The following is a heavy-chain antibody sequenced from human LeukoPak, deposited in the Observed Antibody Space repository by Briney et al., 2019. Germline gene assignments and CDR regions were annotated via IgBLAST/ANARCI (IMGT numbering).Heavy chain of an antibody. Sequence: PGGSLRLSCAASGFTFSSYWMSWVRQAPGKGLEWVANIKQDGSEKYYVDSVKGRFTISRDNAKNSLYLQMNSLRAEDTAVYYCANGIVVVPGVMGSAPTGFDCWGQGTLVTVSS. D-gene: IGHD2-2*01. CDR2: IKQDGSEK. J-gene: IGHJ4*02. CDR1: GFTFSSYW. V-gene: IGHV3-7*01. CDR3: ANGIVVVPGVMGSAPTGFDC.